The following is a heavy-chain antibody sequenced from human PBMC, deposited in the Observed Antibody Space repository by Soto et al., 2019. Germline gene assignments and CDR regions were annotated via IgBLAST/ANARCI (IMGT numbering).Heavy chain of an antibody. V-gene: IGHV3-30-3*01. CDR3: ARDYTVVFDY. J-gene: IGHJ4*02. CDR1: GFTFSSYA. CDR2: ISYDGSNK. D-gene: IGHD4-17*01. Sequence: QVQLVESGGGVVQPGRSLRLSCAASGFTFSSYAMHWVRQAPGKGLEWVAVISYDGSNKYYADSVKGRFTISRDNSKNTLYLQMNSLRAEDTAVYYCARDYTVVFDYWGQGTLVTVSS.